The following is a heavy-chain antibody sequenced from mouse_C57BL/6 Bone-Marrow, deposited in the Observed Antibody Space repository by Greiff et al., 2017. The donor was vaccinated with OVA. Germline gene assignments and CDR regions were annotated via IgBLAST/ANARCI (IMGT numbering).Heavy chain of an antibody. CDR3: ARGLLRSWFAY. V-gene: IGHV1-81*01. CDR1: GYTFTSYG. J-gene: IGHJ3*01. CDR2: IYPRSGNT. D-gene: IGHD1-1*01. Sequence: VQLQQSGAELARPGASVKMSCKASGYTFTSYGISWVKQRTGQGLEWIGEIYPRSGNTYYNEKFKGKATLTADKSSSTAYMELRSRTSEDSAVYFCARGLLRSWFAYWGQGTLVTVSA.